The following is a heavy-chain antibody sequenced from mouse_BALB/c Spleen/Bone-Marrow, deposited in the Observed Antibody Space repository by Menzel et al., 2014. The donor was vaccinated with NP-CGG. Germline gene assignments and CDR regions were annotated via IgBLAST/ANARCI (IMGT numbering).Heavy chain of an antibody. CDR2: INPYNGDT. CDR1: GYSFTGYF. V-gene: IGHV1-20*02. CDR3: ARSGDYDGLAY. D-gene: IGHD2-4*01. Sequence: EVKLQESGPELVKPGASVKISCKASGYSFTGYFMNWVMQSHGKSLEWIGRINPYNGDTFYNQKFKGKATLTVDKSSSTAHMELRSLASEDSAVYYCARSGDYDGLAYWGQGTLVTVSA. J-gene: IGHJ3*01.